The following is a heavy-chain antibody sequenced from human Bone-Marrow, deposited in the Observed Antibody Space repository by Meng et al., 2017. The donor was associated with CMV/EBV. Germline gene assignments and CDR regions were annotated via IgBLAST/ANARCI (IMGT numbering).Heavy chain of an antibody. CDR1: GFTFSSYG. J-gene: IGHJ4*02. CDR3: AKDGGYWTSISCPGRPDY. D-gene: IGHD2-2*01. CDR2: IRSDEANK. Sequence: GESLKISCAASGFTFSSYGMHWVRQAPGKGLEWVAFIRSDEANKYYGDSVKGRFTISRDISNNILYLQMNSWRVEDTAVYYCAKDGGYWTSISCPGRPDYWGQGALVTVSS. V-gene: IGHV3-30*02.